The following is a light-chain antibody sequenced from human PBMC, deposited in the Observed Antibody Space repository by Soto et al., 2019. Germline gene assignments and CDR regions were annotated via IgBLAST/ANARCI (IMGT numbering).Light chain of an antibody. V-gene: IGKV2-24*01. CDR3: LQGTLWWT. CDR2: RVS. J-gene: IGKJ1*01. Sequence: DIVMTQTPLSLSVTHGQPAAISCRSSESLVDRNGNTYLSWYHHRPGQPRRLLIHRVSNRFSGVPERFSGSGAGTDFTLEISRVEAEDVGIYYCLQGTLWWTFGQGTKVEI. CDR1: ESLVDRNGNTY.